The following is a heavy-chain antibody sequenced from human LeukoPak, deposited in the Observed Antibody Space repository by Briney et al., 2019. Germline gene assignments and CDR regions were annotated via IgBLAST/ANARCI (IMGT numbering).Heavy chain of an antibody. J-gene: IGHJ3*02. CDR2: IRYDGSNK. Sequence: PGGSLRLSCAASGFTFSGYGMHWVRQAPGKGLEWVAVIRYDGSNKYYADSVKGRFTISRDNSKNTLYLQMNSLRAEDTAVYYCARGDYYDILIGYSPDDPFDIWGQGTMVTVPS. D-gene: IGHD3-9*01. CDR3: ARGDYYDILIGYSPDDPFDI. CDR1: GFTFSGYG. V-gene: IGHV3-33*01.